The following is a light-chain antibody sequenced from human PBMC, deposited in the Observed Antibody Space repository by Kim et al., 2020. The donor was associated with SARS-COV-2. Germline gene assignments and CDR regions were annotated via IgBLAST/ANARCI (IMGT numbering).Light chain of an antibody. CDR1: SGDVGGYNY. J-gene: IGLJ1*01. V-gene: IGLV2-11*01. Sequence: GQSVTISCTGTSGDVGGYNYVSWYQQHPGKAPKLMIYDVSKRPSGVPDRFSGSKSGNTASLTISGLQAEDEADYYCCSYAGRYTYVFGTGTKVTVL. CDR2: DVS. CDR3: CSYAGRYTYV.